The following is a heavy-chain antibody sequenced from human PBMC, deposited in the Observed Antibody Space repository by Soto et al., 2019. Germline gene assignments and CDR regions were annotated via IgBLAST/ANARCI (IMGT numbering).Heavy chain of an antibody. J-gene: IGHJ4*02. V-gene: IGHV3-30-3*01. D-gene: IGHD5-12*01. CDR1: GFTFSSYA. CDR3: ARDKAATRAVDIVATMGLRIDY. Sequence: ESGGGVVQPGRSLRLSCAASGFTFSSYAMHWVRQAPGKGLEWVAVISYDGSNKYYADSVKGRFTISRDNSKNTLYLQMNSLRAEDTAVYYCARDKAATRAVDIVATMGLRIDYWGQGTLVTVSS. CDR2: ISYDGSNK.